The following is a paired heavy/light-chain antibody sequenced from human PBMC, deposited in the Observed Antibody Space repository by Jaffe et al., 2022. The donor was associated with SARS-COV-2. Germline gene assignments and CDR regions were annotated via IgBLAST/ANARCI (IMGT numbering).Light chain of an antibody. CDR1: SSNIGNNY. V-gene: IGLV1-47*01. CDR3: AAWDDSLSGWV. CDR2: RNN. J-gene: IGLJ3*02. Sequence: QSVLTQPPSASGTPGQRVAISCSGSSSNIGNNYVYWYRQLPGTAPKLLIYRNNQRPSGVPDRFSGSKSGTSASLAISGLRSEDEADYYCAAWDDSLSGWVFGGGTKLTVL.
Heavy chain of an antibody. CDR2: IWNDGSSE. CDR1: GFTFSTYG. V-gene: IGHV3-33*01. D-gene: IGHD3-16*01. Sequence: QVQLVESGRGVVQPGRSLRLSCAASGFTFSTYGMHWVRQAPGKGLEWVAVIWNDGSSEYYADSVKGRFTISRDNSKNTLYLQMNSLRAEDTAVYYCARAYTASHTGHFDYWGQGTLVTVSS. CDR3: ARAYTASHTGHFDY. J-gene: IGHJ4*02.